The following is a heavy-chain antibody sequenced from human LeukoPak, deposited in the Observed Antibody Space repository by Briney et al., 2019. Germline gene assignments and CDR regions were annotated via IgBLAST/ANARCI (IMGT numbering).Heavy chain of an antibody. J-gene: IGHJ5*02. CDR3: ATNLGWELLRGWFDP. CDR1: GYTLTELS. CDR2: FDPEDGET. D-gene: IGHD1-26*01. V-gene: IGHV1-24*01. Sequence: ASVKVSCKVSGYTLTELSMHWVRQAPGKGLEWMGGFDPEDGETIYAQKFQGRVTMTEDTSTDTAYMDLSSLRSEDTAIYYCATNLGWELLRGWFDPWGQGTLVTVSS.